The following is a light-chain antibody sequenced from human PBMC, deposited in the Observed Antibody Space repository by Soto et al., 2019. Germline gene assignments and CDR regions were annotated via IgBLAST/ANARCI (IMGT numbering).Light chain of an antibody. J-gene: IGLJ2*01. CDR2: NVN. CDR1: SSDVGGYDY. V-gene: IGLV2-14*03. CDR3: SSYTNDNTGV. Sequence: QSALTQVASVSGSPGQSITLSCTGTSSDVGGYDYVSWYQQHPGKAPKLMIYNVNYRPSGVSNRFSGSKSGNTASLTIAGLQDEDEANDYCSSYTNDNTGVFCGGTKVTVL.